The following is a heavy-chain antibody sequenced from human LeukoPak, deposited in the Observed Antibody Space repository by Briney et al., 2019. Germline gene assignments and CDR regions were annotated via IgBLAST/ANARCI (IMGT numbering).Heavy chain of an antibody. D-gene: IGHD6-19*01. CDR3: ARGLQENLAWLQAFSAFDI. CDR1: GYTFTSYG. Sequence: ASVKVSCKASGYTFTSYGISWVRQAPGQGLEWMGWISAYNGDTNYAQKLQGRVTMTTDTSTSTAYMELRSLRSDDTAVYYCARGLQENLAWLQAFSAFDIWGQGTMVTVSS. V-gene: IGHV1-18*01. J-gene: IGHJ3*02. CDR2: ISAYNGDT.